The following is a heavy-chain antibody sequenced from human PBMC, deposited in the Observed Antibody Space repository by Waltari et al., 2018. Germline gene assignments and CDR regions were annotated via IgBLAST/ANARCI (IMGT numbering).Heavy chain of an antibody. Sequence: EVQLLESGGGLVQPGGSLRLSCAASGFTFSSYAMSWVRQAPGKGLEWVSVIYSGGSTYYADSVKGRFTISRDNSKNTLYLQMNSLRAEDTAVYYCAKDVTGSWASDMDVWGKGTTVTVSS. CDR1: GFTFSSYA. V-gene: IGHV3-23*03. CDR2: IYSGGST. CDR3: AKDVTGSWASDMDV. J-gene: IGHJ6*03. D-gene: IGHD6-13*01.